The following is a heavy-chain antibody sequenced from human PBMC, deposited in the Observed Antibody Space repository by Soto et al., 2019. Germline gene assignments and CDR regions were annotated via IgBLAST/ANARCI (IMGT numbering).Heavy chain of an antibody. Sequence: SATLSLTCAVYGGSFSGYYWSWIRQPPGKGLEWIGEINHSGSTNYNPSLKSRVTISVDTSKNQFSLKLSSVTAADTAVYYCARGISKYSSWYEPHTWFDAWGQGALVTVSS. J-gene: IGHJ5*02. CDR3: ARGISKYSSWYEPHTWFDA. V-gene: IGHV4-34*01. CDR2: INHSGST. CDR1: GGSFSGYY. D-gene: IGHD6-13*01.